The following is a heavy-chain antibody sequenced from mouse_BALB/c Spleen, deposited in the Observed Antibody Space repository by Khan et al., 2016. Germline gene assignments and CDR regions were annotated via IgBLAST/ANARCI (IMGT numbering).Heavy chain of an antibody. CDR2: INTETGEP. J-gene: IGHJ2*01. V-gene: IGHV9-2-1*01. Sequence: QIQLVQSGPELKKPGETVKISCKASGYTFTDYSMHWVKQAPGKGLKWMGWINTETGEPTYADDFKGRFAFSLETSASTAYLQINNLKNEDTATYCCARGDYGSSYYFDYWGQGTTLTVSS. CDR3: ARGDYGSSYYFDY. D-gene: IGHD1-1*01. CDR1: GYTFTDYS.